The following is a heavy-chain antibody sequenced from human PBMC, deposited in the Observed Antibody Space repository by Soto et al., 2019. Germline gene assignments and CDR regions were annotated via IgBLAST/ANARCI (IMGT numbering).Heavy chain of an antibody. CDR2: INAGNGNT. J-gene: IGHJ4*02. D-gene: IGHD6-19*01. V-gene: IGHV1-3*01. CDR3: ARDRRLSSGWYEDY. CDR1: GYTFTSYA. Sequence: ASVKVSCKASGYTFTSYAMHWPRQSPGQRLEWMGWINAGNGNTKYSQKFQGRVTITRDTSASTAYMELSSLRSEDTAVYYCARDRRLSSGWYEDYWGQGTLVTVSS.